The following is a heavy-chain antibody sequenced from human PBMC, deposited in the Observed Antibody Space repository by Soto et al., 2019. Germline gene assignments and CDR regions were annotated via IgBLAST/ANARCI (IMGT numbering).Heavy chain of an antibody. CDR3: AREIKTYYYDSSGYYYGWFDP. J-gene: IGHJ5*02. Sequence: QVTLKESGPVLVKPTETLTLTCTVSGFSLSNARMGVSWIRQPPGKALEWLAHIFSNDEKSYSTSLKRRLTISKDTSKSQVVLTMTNMDPVDTATYYCAREIKTYYYDSSGYYYGWFDPWGQGTLVTVSS. CDR2: IFSNDEK. V-gene: IGHV2-26*01. D-gene: IGHD3-22*01. CDR1: GFSLSNARMG.